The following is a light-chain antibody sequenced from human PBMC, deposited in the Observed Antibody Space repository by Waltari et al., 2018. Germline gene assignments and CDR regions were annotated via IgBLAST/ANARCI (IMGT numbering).Light chain of an antibody. J-gene: IGLJ2*01. V-gene: IGLV7-46*01. Sequence: QAVVTQEPSLTVSPGGTVTLTCGSSPGAVTSGHYHYWLQQKPGQVPRTLIYNINKKHSRTRARVSGSRLGGKAALTLSGAQPEDEADYYCWLYYTSGRVFGGGTKLTVL. CDR3: WLYYTSGRV. CDR2: NIN. CDR1: PGAVTSGHY.